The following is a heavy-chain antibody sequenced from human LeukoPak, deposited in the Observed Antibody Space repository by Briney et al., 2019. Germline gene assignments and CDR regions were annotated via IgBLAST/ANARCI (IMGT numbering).Heavy chain of an antibody. CDR2: INSDGSST. J-gene: IGHJ6*02. CDR1: GFTFSSCW. CDR3: ARDLGYCSGGSCEGYYYYGMDV. D-gene: IGHD2-15*01. Sequence: GGSLRLSCAASGFTFSSCWMHWVRQAPGKGLVWVSRINSDGSSTSYADSVKGRFTISRDNAKNTLYLQMNSLRAEDTAVYYCARDLGYCSGGSCEGYYYYGMDVWGQGTTVTVSS. V-gene: IGHV3-74*01.